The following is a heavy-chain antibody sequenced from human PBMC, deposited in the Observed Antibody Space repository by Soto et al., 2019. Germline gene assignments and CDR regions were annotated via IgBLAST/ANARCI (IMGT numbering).Heavy chain of an antibody. V-gene: IGHV3-48*01. CDR1: GFTFSSYS. D-gene: IGHD2-2*01. Sequence: GESLKISCAASGFTFSSYSMNWVRQAPGKGLEWVSYISSSSSTIYYADSVKGRFTISRDNAKNSLYLQMNSLRAEDTAVYYCARDMPEIVVVPAAIQAIDYYYYYMDVWGKGTTVTVSS. J-gene: IGHJ6*03. CDR3: ARDMPEIVVVPAAIQAIDYYYYYMDV. CDR2: ISSSSSTI.